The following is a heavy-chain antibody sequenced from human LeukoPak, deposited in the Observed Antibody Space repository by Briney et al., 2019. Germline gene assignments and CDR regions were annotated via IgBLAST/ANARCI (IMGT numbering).Heavy chain of an antibody. Sequence: GESLKISCKGSGYSFTSYWIAWVRQLPGKGLEWMGIFFPGDSDTRYSPSLQGQVTISVDKSINTAYLQWSSLKASDTGIYYCARRGTWANYYGLDVWGQGTTVTVSS. J-gene: IGHJ6*02. D-gene: IGHD1-1*01. CDR1: GYSFTSYW. CDR3: ARRGTWANYYGLDV. CDR2: FFPGDSDT. V-gene: IGHV5-51*01.